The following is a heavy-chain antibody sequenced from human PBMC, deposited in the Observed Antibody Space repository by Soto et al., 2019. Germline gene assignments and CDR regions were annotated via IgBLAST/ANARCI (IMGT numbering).Heavy chain of an antibody. CDR2: FDPEDGET. D-gene: IGHD3-3*01. Sequence: ASVKVSCKVSGYTLTELSMHWVRQAPGKGLEWMGGFDPEDGETIYAQKFQGRVTMTEDTSTDTAYMELSSLRSEGTAVYYCATVRFLEWLFPQVDALEYFQHWGQGTLVTVSS. V-gene: IGHV1-24*01. CDR1: GYTLTELS. CDR3: ATVRFLEWLFPQVDALEYFQH. J-gene: IGHJ1*01.